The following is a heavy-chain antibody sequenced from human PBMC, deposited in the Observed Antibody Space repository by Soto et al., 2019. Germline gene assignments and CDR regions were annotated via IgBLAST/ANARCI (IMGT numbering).Heavy chain of an antibody. CDR1: GGTFSSYA. J-gene: IGHJ6*01. CDR3: GAVGGSSGSCYSFYYGMAV. V-gene: IGHV1-69*12. D-gene: IGHD2-15*01. Sequence: QVQLVQSGAEVKKPGSSVKVSCKDSGGTFSSYAISWVRQAPGQGLEWMGGLIPIFGTANYAQKFQGRVTITADESTSTAHMELSSLRSADLAVYYCGAVGGSSGSCYSFYYGMAVWGQGTTVT. CDR2: LIPIFGTA.